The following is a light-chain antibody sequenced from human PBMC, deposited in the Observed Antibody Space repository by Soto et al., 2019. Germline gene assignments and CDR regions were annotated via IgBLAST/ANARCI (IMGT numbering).Light chain of an antibody. V-gene: IGLV2-14*01. CDR3: SSYTSSSKV. CDR2: EVS. J-gene: IGLJ1*01. Sequence: QSVLTQSASVSGSPGQSITISCTGTSSDVGGYNYVSWYQQHPGKAPKLMIYEVSNRPSGVSNRFSGSKSGNMASLTISGLQAEDEADYYCSSYTSSSKVFGTGTKLTVL. CDR1: SSDVGGYNY.